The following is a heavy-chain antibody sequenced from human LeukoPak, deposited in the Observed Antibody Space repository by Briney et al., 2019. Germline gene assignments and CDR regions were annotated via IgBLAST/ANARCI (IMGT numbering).Heavy chain of an antibody. CDR1: GFTFSSYA. Sequence: PGGSLRLSCAASGFTFSSYAMSWVRQAPGEGLEDLSYINSDGKTTWYADSVKGRFTASRDNAKNSLYLQMNSLRVEDTAVYYCARAPTPYYGSGSYYSDVDAFDIWGQGTMVTVSS. J-gene: IGHJ3*02. V-gene: IGHV3-48*01. CDR2: INSDGKTT. CDR3: ARAPTPYYGSGSYYSDVDAFDI. D-gene: IGHD3-10*01.